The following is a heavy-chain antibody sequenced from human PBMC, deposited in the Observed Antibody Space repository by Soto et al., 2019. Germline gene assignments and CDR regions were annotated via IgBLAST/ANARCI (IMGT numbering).Heavy chain of an antibody. CDR1: GYNLTPYP. CDR3: AGGRLYRGGYFGP. D-gene: IGHD3-16*01. Sequence: PGGSLRLSCAPGYNLTPYPVNWVRQAPGKGLEWVAYISSGSDIIYYADSVKGRFSISRDTAKNLVFLQMKSLREDDTAVYYCAGGRLYRGGYFGPWGQGTQVTVSS. CDR2: ISSGSDII. J-gene: IGHJ5*02. V-gene: IGHV3-48*02.